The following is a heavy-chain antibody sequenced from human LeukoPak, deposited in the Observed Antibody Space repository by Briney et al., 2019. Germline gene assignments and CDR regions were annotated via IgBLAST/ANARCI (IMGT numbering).Heavy chain of an antibody. D-gene: IGHD1-26*01. CDR1: GFTFTSSA. V-gene: IGHV1-58*01. J-gene: IGHJ4*02. CDR2: IVVGSGNT. Sequence: SVKVSCKASGFTFTSSAVQWVRQARGQRLEWIGWIVVGSGNTNYAQKFQERVTITRDMSTSTAYMELSSLRSEDTAVYYCARQRVGASEYYFDYWGQGTLVTVSS. CDR3: ARQRVGASEYYFDY.